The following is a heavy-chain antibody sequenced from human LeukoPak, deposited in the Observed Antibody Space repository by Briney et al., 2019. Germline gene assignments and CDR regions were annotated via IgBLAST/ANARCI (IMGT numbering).Heavy chain of an antibody. CDR1: GFTFSSYS. Sequence: GGSLTLSCAASGFTFSSYSMNWVRQAPGKGLEWVSSISSSSSYIYYADSVKGRFTISRDNAKNSLYLQMNSLRAEDTAVYYCARAVDTAMTDYWGQGTLVTVSS. J-gene: IGHJ4*02. CDR3: ARAVDTAMTDY. V-gene: IGHV3-21*01. CDR2: ISSSSSYI. D-gene: IGHD5-18*01.